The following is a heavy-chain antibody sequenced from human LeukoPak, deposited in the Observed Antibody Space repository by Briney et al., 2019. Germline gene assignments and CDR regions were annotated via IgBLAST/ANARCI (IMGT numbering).Heavy chain of an antibody. V-gene: IGHV3-7*01. CDR3: ARDYSSGWYVDWFDP. CDR1: GFTFSSYW. D-gene: IGHD6-19*01. J-gene: IGHJ5*02. Sequence: GGSLRLSCAASGFTFSSYWMSWVRQAPGKGLEWVANIKQDGSEKYYVDSVKGRFTISRDNAKNSLYLQMNSLRAEDTAVYYCARDYSSGWYVDWFDPWGQGTLVTVSS. CDR2: IKQDGSEK.